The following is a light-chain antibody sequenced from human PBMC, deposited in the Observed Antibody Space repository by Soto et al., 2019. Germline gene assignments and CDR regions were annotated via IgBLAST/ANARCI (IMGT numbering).Light chain of an antibody. CDR3: QQYGSSTIT. V-gene: IGKV3-20*01. CDR2: GAS. CDR1: QSVSSSY. J-gene: IGKJ5*01. Sequence: EIVLTQSPGTLSLSPGERATLSCRASQSVSSSYLAWYQQKPGQAPRLLIYGASSRATGIPDRFSGWGSGTDFTLTISRLEPEDFAVYYCQQYGSSTITFGQGTRLEIK.